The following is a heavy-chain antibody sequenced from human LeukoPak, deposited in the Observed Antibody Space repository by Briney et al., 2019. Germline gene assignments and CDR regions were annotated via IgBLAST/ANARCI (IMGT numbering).Heavy chain of an antibody. CDR1: GFTFSTYS. J-gene: IGHJ3*02. CDR2: ISSSTSYI. Sequence: GGSLRLSCAASGFTFSTYSMNWARQAPGKGLEWVSSISSSTSYIYYADSVKGRFTISRDNAKNSLYLQMNSLRAEDTAVYYCARGGEYDILTGYYTAFDIWGQGTMVTVSS. CDR3: ARGGEYDILTGYYTAFDI. V-gene: IGHV3-21*01. D-gene: IGHD3-9*01.